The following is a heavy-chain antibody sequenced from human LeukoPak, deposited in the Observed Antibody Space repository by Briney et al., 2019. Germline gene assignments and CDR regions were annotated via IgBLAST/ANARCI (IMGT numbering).Heavy chain of an antibody. CDR1: GGTFSSYA. CDR2: IIPIFGIA. D-gene: IGHD6-25*01. CDR3: ARSQSIAAAGDI. Sequence: SVKVSCKASGGTFSSYAISWVRQAPGQGLEWMGRIIPIFGIANYAQKFQGRVTITADKSTSTAYMELSSLRSEDTAVYYCARSQSIAAAGDIWGQGTMVTVSS. J-gene: IGHJ3*02. V-gene: IGHV1-69*04.